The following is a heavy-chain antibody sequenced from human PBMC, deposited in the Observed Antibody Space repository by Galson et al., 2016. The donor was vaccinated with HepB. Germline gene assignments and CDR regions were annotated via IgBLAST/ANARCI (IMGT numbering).Heavy chain of an antibody. CDR3: ARDWGRSGCYYRY. CDR2: INAGNGDT. J-gene: IGHJ4*02. D-gene: IGHD1-26*01. V-gene: IGHV1-3*01. Sequence: SVKVSCKASGYSFSYYAMHWVRQAPGQRLEWMGWINAGNGDTKYSQKFQGRVTITRDTSASTAYMELSSLRFEDTAVYYCARDWGRSGCYYRYWGQGTLVTVSS. CDR1: GYSFSYYA.